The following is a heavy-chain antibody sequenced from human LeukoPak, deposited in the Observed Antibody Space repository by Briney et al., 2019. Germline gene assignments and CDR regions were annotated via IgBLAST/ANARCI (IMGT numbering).Heavy chain of an antibody. Sequence: GGSVKVTCKASGYTFTGYYIHWVRQAPGQGLEWMGWINAKRGGRHYAQKLQGRGTLTRDTSINTAYMELSRLRSDDTAVYYCAKTYIYYYDSSGYHPFDYWGQGTLVTVSS. V-gene: IGHV1-2*02. J-gene: IGHJ4*02. D-gene: IGHD3-22*01. CDR3: AKTYIYYYDSSGYHPFDY. CDR1: GYTFTGYY. CDR2: INAKRGGR.